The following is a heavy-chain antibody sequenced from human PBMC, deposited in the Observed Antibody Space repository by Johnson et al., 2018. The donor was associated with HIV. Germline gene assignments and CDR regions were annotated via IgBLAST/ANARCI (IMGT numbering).Heavy chain of an antibody. CDR3: TTAGLRYFDWFTGAFDI. D-gene: IGHD3-9*01. CDR2: ISYDGSNK. CDR1: GFTFSSYA. Sequence: QVQLVESGGGVVQPGRSLRLSCAASGFTFSSYAMHWVRQAPGKGLEWVAVISYDGSNKYYADSVKGRFTISRDNSKNTLYLQMNSLKTEDTAVYYCTTAGLRYFDWFTGAFDIWA. V-gene: IGHV3-30-3*01. J-gene: IGHJ3*02.